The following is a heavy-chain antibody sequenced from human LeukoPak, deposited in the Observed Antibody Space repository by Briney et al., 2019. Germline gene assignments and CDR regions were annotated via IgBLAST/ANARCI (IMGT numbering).Heavy chain of an antibody. CDR3: AKDLLGYCSSTSCPELDY. CDR1: GFTFSSYG. D-gene: IGHD2-2*01. Sequence: GGSLRLSCAASGFTFSSYGMHWVRQAPGKGLEWVAFIRYDGSNKYYADSVKGRFTISRDNSKNTLYLQMNSLRAEDTAVYYCAKDLLGYCSSTSCPELDYWGQGTLVTVSS. J-gene: IGHJ4*02. V-gene: IGHV3-30*02. CDR2: IRYDGSNK.